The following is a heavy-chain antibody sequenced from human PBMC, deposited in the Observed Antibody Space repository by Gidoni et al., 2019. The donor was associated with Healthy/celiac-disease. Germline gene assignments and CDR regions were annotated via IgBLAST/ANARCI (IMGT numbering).Heavy chain of an antibody. Sequence: EVQLLESGGGLVQPGGSLRLSCAASGFTFSSYAMSWVRQAPGKGLEWVLAISGSGGSTYYADSVKGRFTISRDNSKNTLYLQMNSLRAEDTAVYYCAKADSGYDLGDYYYYYMDVWGKGTTVTVSS. J-gene: IGHJ6*03. D-gene: IGHD5-12*01. CDR3: AKADSGYDLGDYYYYYMDV. V-gene: IGHV3-23*01. CDR1: GFTFSSYA. CDR2: ISGSGGST.